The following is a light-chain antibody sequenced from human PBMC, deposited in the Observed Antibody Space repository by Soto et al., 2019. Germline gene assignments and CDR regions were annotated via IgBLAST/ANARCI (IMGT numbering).Light chain of an antibody. CDR3: LQDSDYPYT. CDR1: QGIRND. J-gene: IGKJ2*01. Sequence: AIQMTQSPSSLSASVGDRVTIRCRASQGIRNDLGWYQQKPGKAPKLLINAASSLQSGVPSRISGSGSGTDFTLTISSLQPEDSATYYCLQDSDYPYTFGQGTKLEI. CDR2: AAS. V-gene: IGKV1-6*01.